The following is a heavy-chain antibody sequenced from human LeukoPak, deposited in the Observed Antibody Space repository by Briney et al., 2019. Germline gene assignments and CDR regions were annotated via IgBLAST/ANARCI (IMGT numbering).Heavy chain of an antibody. CDR1: GFTFSSYA. CDR2: IYSGGST. Sequence: GGSLRLSCAASGFTFSSYAMSWVRQAPGKGLEWVSVIYSGGSTYYADSVKGRFTISRDNSKNTLYLQMNSLRAEDTAVYYCASGPGIRAPYSYWGQGTLVTVSS. V-gene: IGHV3-53*01. D-gene: IGHD5-18*01. J-gene: IGHJ4*02. CDR3: ASGPGIRAPYSY.